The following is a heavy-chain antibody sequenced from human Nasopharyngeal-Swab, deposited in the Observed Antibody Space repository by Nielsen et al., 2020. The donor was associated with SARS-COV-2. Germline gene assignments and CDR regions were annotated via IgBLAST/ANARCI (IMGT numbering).Heavy chain of an antibody. V-gene: IGHV3-30*03. CDR3: ARGHNTYCGGDCYSLAPDY. CDR2: ISYDGSNK. Sequence: GGSLRLSCAASGFTFSSYGMNWVRQAPGKGLEWVAVISYDGSNKYYADSVKGRFTISRDNSKNTLYLQMNSLRAEDTVVYYCARGHNTYCGGDCYSLAPDYWGQGTLVTVSS. CDR1: GFTFSSYG. D-gene: IGHD2-21*02. J-gene: IGHJ4*02.